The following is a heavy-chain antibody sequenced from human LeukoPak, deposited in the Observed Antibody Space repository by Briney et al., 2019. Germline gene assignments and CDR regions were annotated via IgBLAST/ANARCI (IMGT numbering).Heavy chain of an antibody. CDR1: GGSISSSSYY. J-gene: IGHJ5*02. CDR3: ARHILTPQDDWFDP. Sequence: SETLSLTCTVSGGSISSSSYYWGWLRQPPGQGLEWIGSIYYSGSTYYNPSLKSRFTISVDTSKNQFTLKLSSVTAADTAVYYCARHILTPQDDWFDPWGQGTLVTASS. V-gene: IGHV4-39*01. CDR2: IYYSGST. D-gene: IGHD2-21*01.